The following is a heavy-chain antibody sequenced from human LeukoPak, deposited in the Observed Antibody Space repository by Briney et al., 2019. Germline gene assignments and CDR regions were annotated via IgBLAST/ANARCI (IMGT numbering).Heavy chain of an antibody. CDR1: GFTFSSYA. V-gene: IGHV3-30*01. Sequence: GGSLRLSCAASGFTFSSYAMHWVRQAPGKGLEWVAVISYDGSNKYYADSVKGRFTISRDNSKNTLYLQMNSLRAEDTAVYYCARGEGDGYLFEIFDYWGQGTLVTVSS. D-gene: IGHD5-24*01. J-gene: IGHJ4*02. CDR2: ISYDGSNK. CDR3: ARGEGDGYLFEIFDY.